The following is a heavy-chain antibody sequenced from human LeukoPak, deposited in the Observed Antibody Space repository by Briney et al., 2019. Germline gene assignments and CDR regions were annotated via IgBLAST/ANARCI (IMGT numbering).Heavy chain of an antibody. V-gene: IGHV3-30*02. CDR1: GLTFTFSTSG. CDR3: AREGGTIDIGEFDY. Sequence: GGSLRLSCAASGLTFTFSTSGIHWVRQAPGKGLEWVAFIQYDGSEKYYADSVKGRCTTSRDNSKNTVYLQMNSLTGEDTAIYYCAREGGTIDIGEFDYWGQGTLVTVSS. J-gene: IGHJ4*02. D-gene: IGHD3-16*02. CDR2: IQYDGSEK.